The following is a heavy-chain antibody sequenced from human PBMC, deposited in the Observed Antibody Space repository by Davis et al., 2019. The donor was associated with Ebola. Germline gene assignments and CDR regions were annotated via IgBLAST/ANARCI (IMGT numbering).Heavy chain of an antibody. J-gene: IGHJ4*02. CDR1: GFTFSTYA. CDR3: AKDPHYYDSSGYYFDY. Sequence: GESLKISCAASGFTFSTYAMGWVRRAPGKGLEWVSSIDFNGGYTYYADSVKGRFTISRDNSKNTLYLQMNSLRAEDTAVYYCAKDPHYYDSSGYYFDYWGQGTLVTVSS. CDR2: IDFNGGYT. V-gene: IGHV3-23*01. D-gene: IGHD3-22*01.